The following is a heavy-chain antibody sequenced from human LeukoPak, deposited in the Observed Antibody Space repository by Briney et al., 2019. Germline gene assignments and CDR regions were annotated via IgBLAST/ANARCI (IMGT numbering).Heavy chain of an antibody. CDR1: GGSFSGYY. Sequence: SETLSLTCAVYGGSFSGYYWSWIRQPPGKGLGWIGEINHSGSTNYNPSLKSRVTISVDTSKNQFSLKLSSVTAADTAVYYCARGPRLRYFDWFFDYWGQGTLVTVSS. D-gene: IGHD3-9*01. V-gene: IGHV4-34*01. J-gene: IGHJ4*02. CDR2: INHSGST. CDR3: ARGPRLRYFDWFFDY.